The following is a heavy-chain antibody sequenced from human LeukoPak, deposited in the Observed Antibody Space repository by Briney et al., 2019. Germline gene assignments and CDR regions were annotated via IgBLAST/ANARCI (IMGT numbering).Heavy chain of an antibody. Sequence: GGSLRLSCAASVFTFDDYVMHGVRQAPGKGLEWVSLISGDGGSTYYADSVKGRFTISRDNSKNSLYLQMISLRTEDTALNYCSKVMWYPQGYYYYGMDVWGQGATVTVSS. CDR1: VFTFDDYV. CDR2: ISGDGGST. V-gene: IGHV3-43*02. CDR3: SKVMWYPQGYYYYGMDV. D-gene: IGHD2-15*01. J-gene: IGHJ6*02.